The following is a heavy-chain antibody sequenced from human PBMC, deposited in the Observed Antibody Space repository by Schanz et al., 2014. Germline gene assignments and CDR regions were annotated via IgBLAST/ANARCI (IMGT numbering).Heavy chain of an antibody. D-gene: IGHD6-6*01. CDR3: ARGGAYRSPSPVFYFDY. Sequence: QVHLVQSGAEVKKPGASVKVSCKASGYIFTSYSMHWVRQAPGQGLEWLGIINPSGVSTSSAQEFQGRFTMTRDTSTSTLQMELSSLRSEDTAVYYCARGGAYRSPSPVFYFDYWGQGTLVTVSS. CDR1: GYIFTSYS. V-gene: IGHV1-46*01. CDR2: INPSGVST. J-gene: IGHJ4*02.